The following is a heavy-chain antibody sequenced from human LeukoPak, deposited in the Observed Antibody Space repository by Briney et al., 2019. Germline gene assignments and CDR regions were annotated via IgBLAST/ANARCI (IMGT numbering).Heavy chain of an antibody. CDR3: AELGITMIGGV. J-gene: IGHJ6*04. V-gene: IGHV3-20*04. CDR1: GFTFDDYD. Sequence: GGSLRLSCAASGFTFDDYDMSWVRQAPGKGLEWVSGLNWNGGSTGYADSVRGRFTISRDTAKNSLYLQMNSLRAEDTAVYYCAELGITMIGGVWGKGTTVTISS. CDR2: LNWNGGST. D-gene: IGHD3-10*02.